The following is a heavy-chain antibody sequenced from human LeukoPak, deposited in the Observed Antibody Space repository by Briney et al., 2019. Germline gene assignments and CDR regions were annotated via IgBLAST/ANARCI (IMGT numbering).Heavy chain of an antibody. J-gene: IGHJ4*02. CDR1: GFTFSSYG. CDR3: ARVRNYYDSVFDY. V-gene: IGHV3-30*03. CDR2: ISYDGSNK. Sequence: GGSLRLSCAASGFTFSSYGMHWVRQAPGKGLEWVAVISYDGSNKYYADSVKGRFTISRDNAKNTLYLQMNSLRAEDTAVYYCARVRNYYDSVFDYWGQGTLVTVSS. D-gene: IGHD3-22*01.